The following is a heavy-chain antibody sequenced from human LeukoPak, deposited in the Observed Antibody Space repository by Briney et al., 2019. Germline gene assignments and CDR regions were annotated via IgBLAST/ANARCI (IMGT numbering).Heavy chain of an antibody. V-gene: IGHV4-34*01. CDR1: GGSFSGYY. CDR2: INHSGST. J-gene: IGHJ4*02. CDR3: ARHGQGYQFGY. D-gene: IGHD3-16*01. Sequence: SETLSLTCAVYGGSFSGYYWSWIRQPPGKGLEWIGEINHSGSTNYNPSLKSRVTISVDTSKNQFSLKLSSVTAADTAVYYCARHGQGYQFGYWGQGTLVTVSS.